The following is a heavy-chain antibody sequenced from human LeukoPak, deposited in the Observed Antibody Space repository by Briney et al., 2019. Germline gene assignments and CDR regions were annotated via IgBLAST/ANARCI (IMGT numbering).Heavy chain of an antibody. D-gene: IGHD1-14*01. CDR1: GFTFSSYS. J-gene: IGHJ4*02. V-gene: IGHV3-74*01. CDR2: INTDGSST. Sequence: TAGSLRLSCAASGFTFSSYSMNWVRQAPGKGLVWVSRINTDGSSTNYADSVKGRFTISRDNAMNTLYLQMNNLRAEDTAVYYCASRTGVYWGQGTLVSVSS. CDR3: ASRTGVY.